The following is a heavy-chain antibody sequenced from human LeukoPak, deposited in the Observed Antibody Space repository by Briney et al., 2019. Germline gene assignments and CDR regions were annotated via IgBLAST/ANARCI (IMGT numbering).Heavy chain of an antibody. Sequence: GTSLRLSCAASGFTFSTYAMHWVRQAPGKGLEWVALISYDGSNKYYADSVKGRFTISRDNSKNTLYLQMNSLRAEDTAVYYCAEDSDDYVWGSYRHFDYWGQGTLVTVSS. V-gene: IGHV3-30*04. D-gene: IGHD3-16*02. CDR3: AEDSDDYVWGSYRHFDY. CDR1: GFTFSTYA. CDR2: ISYDGSNK. J-gene: IGHJ4*02.